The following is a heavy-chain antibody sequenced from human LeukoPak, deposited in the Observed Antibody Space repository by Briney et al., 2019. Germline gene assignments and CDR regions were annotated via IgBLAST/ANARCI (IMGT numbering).Heavy chain of an antibody. CDR3: AKATRGRCSSTSCYSVNH. CDR2: ISGSGGST. Sequence: GGSLRLSCAASGFTFSSYAMSWVRQAPGRGLEWVSAISGSGGSTYYADSVKGRFTISRDNSKNTLYLQMNSLRAEDTAVYYCAKATRGRCSSTSCYSVNHWGQGTLVTVSS. D-gene: IGHD2-2*02. V-gene: IGHV3-23*01. J-gene: IGHJ5*02. CDR1: GFTFSSYA.